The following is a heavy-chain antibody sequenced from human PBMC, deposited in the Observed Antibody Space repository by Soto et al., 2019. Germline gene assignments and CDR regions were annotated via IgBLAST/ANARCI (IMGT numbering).Heavy chain of an antibody. CDR2: INPSGGST. Sequence: ASVKVSCKASGYTFTSYYMHWVLQAPGQGLEWMGIINPSGGSTSYAQKFQGRVTMTRDTSTSTVYMELSSLRSEDTAVYYCARDQGSEFWSGRPAAIGGEVYWG. J-gene: IGHJ4*01. V-gene: IGHV1-46*01. D-gene: IGHD2-2*01. CDR3: ARDQGSEFWSGRPAAIGGEVY. CDR1: GYTFTSYY.